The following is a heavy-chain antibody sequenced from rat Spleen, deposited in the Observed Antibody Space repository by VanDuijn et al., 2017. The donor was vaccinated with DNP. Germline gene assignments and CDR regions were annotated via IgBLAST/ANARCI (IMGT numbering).Heavy chain of an antibody. CDR3: ARVPNTYYVMDV. CDR1: GFSLTSYG. Sequence: QVQLKESGPGLVQPSQTLSLACTVSGFSLTSYGVTWVRQPPGKGLEWIAAIWTGGTTAYNSLLKSRLSITRDTSKSQVFLKMNSLQTEDTATYYCARVPNTYYVMDVWGQGASVTVSS. V-gene: IGHV2-4*01. CDR2: IWTGGTT. J-gene: IGHJ4*01. D-gene: IGHD3-8*01.